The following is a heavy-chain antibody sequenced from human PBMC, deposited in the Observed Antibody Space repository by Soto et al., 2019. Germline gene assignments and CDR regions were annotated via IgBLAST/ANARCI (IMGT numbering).Heavy chain of an antibody. Sequence: HVQMQESGPGLVRPSQTLSLSCAVSGASLTSGDYYWNWIRQSPGKGLEWIGYIYYNGDTYYNPSLKGRVTFSLDTSMNHFSLKMTSVTAADTAVYFCARENTAMGGYFDYWGPGSLVTVSS. J-gene: IGHJ4*02. V-gene: IGHV4-30-4*01. CDR3: ARENTAMGGYFDY. CDR1: GASLTSGDYY. CDR2: IYYNGDT. D-gene: IGHD5-18*01.